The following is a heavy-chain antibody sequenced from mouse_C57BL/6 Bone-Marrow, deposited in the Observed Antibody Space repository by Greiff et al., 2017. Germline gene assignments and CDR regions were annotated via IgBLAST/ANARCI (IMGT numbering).Heavy chain of an antibody. J-gene: IGHJ3*01. V-gene: IGHV2-2*01. CDR2: IWSGGST. CDR3: ARPLYDYAAWFAY. D-gene: IGHD2-4*01. CDR1: GFSLTSYG. Sequence: VQLQQSGPGLVQPSQSLSITCTVSGFSLTSYGVHWVRQSPGKGLEWLGVIWSGGSTDYNAAFISRLSISKDNSKSQVFFKMNSLQADDTAIYYCARPLYDYAAWFAYWGQGTLVTVSA.